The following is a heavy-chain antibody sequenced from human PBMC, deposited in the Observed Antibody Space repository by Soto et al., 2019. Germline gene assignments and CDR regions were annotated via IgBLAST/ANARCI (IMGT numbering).Heavy chain of an antibody. D-gene: IGHD2-21*02. V-gene: IGHV4-34*01. CDR3: ARADRALVTSYSLDG. J-gene: IGHJ6*02. Sequence: PSETLCLTCAVYGGSLGGDQWTWIRQAPGKGLEWMRELNHSGTTTFYPSVRRLLTISLDTSKKEFSLKLGSVTDAATATYYCARADRALVTSYSLDGRGQGTTVTVSS. CDR1: GGSLGGDQ. CDR2: LNHSGTT.